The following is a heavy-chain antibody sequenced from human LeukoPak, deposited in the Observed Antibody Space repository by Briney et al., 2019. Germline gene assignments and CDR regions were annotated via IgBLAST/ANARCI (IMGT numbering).Heavy chain of an antibody. J-gene: IGHJ6*03. Sequence: SETLSLTCTVSGGSISSGGYYWSWIRQHPGKGLEWIGYIYYSGTTYYNPSLKTRVTISVDTSKNQFSLRLTSVTAADTAVYYCARRHHYSYFMDVWGKGTTVTVSS. CDR2: IYYSGTT. CDR1: GGSISSGGYY. V-gene: IGHV4-31*03. CDR3: ARRHHYSYFMDV.